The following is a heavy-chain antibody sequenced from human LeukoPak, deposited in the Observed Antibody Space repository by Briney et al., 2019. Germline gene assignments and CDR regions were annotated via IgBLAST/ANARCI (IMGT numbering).Heavy chain of an antibody. CDR3: AQDRFVSSGRDDY. J-gene: IGHJ4*02. CDR1: GFSISNNG. D-gene: IGHD6-19*01. CDR2: ISGSGDVT. V-gene: IGHV3-23*01. Sequence: PGGSLRLSCAASGFSISNNGISWVRQAPGKRLEWVSGISGSGDVTWYADSVKGRFTISRDNSKNTLYLQMSSLRVEDTAVYFCAQDRFVSSGRDDYWGQGTLVTVSS.